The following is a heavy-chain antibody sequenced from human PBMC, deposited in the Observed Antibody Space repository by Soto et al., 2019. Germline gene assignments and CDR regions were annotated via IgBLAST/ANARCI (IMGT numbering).Heavy chain of an antibody. D-gene: IGHD3-9*01. Sequence: GESLKISCKGSGYSFTSYWISWVRRMPGKGLEWMGRIDLSDSYTNYSPSFQGHVTISADKSISTAYLQWSSLKASATAMYYCARSRAMHTDDLTGYPYYYCGMDVWGQGTTVTVSS. V-gene: IGHV5-10-1*01. CDR2: IDLSDSYT. CDR1: GYSFTSYW. J-gene: IGHJ6*02. CDR3: ARSRAMHTDDLTGYPYYYCGMDV.